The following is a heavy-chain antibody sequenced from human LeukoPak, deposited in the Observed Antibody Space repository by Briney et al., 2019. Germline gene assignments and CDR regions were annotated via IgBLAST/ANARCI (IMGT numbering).Heavy chain of an antibody. J-gene: IGHJ5*02. D-gene: IGHD2-2*03. V-gene: IGHV4-39*07. CDR2: IYYSGST. CDR3: ARSMDIVVVPAAKGGWFDP. Sequence: SETLSLTCTVSGGSISSSSYYWGWIRQPPGKGLEWIGSIYYSGSTYYNPSLKSRVTISVDTSKNQFSLKLSSVTAADTAVYYCARSMDIVVVPAAKGGWFDPWGQGTLVTVSS. CDR1: GGSISSSSYY.